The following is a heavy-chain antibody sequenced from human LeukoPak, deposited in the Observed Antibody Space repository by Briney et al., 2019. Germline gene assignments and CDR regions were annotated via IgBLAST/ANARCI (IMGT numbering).Heavy chain of an antibody. V-gene: IGHV3-33*06. CDR2: IWYDGSNK. D-gene: IGHD3-10*01. J-gene: IGHJ6*03. CDR3: AKERGGYYYYYVDV. CDR1: GFTFSSYG. Sequence: GRSLRLSCAASGFTFSSYGMHWVRQAPGKGLEWVAVIWYDGSNKYYADSVKGRFTISRDNSKNTLYLQMNSLRAEDTAVYYCAKERGGYYYYYVDVWGKGTTVTVSS.